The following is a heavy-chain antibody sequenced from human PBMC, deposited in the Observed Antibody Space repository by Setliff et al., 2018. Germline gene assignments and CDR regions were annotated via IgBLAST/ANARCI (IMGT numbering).Heavy chain of an antibody. CDR3: ARDTRDKFDTSGYYLSFDS. CDR2: IIPVLGTA. CDR1: GDTFSSYA. J-gene: IGHJ4*02. D-gene: IGHD3-22*01. Sequence: ASVKVSCKASGDTFSSYAINWVRQAPGQGLEWMGGIIPVLGTANYAQKFQGRLRITADESTSTAYMELSSLRLEDTAVYYCARDTRDKFDTSGYYLSFDSWGQGALVTVSS. V-gene: IGHV1-69*13.